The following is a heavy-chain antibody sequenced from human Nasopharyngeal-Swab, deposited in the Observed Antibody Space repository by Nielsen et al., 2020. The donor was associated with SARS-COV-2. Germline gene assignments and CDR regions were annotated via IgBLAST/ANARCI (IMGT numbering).Heavy chain of an antibody. CDR1: GGSISSYY. J-gene: IGHJ4*02. V-gene: IGHV4-59*13. CDR2: IYYSGST. CDR3: ARGVLGWYGRPGPLDTYY. D-gene: IGHD6-19*01. Sequence: SETLSLTCTVSGGSISSYYWSWIRQPPGKGLEWIGYIYYSGSTNYNPSLKSRVTISVDTSKNQFSLKLSSVTAADTAVYYCARGVLGWYGRPGPLDTYYWGQGTLVTVSS.